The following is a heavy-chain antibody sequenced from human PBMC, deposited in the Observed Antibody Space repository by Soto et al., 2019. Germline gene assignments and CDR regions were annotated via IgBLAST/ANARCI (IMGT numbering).Heavy chain of an antibody. V-gene: IGHV1-69*13. CDR2: IIPIFNTA. CDR3: ARVLPADYXGNYSDGMDV. J-gene: IGHJ6*02. CDR1: GGTLSNYA. Sequence: GASVKVSCKASGGTLSNYACTWVRQAPGQGLEWMGGIIPIFNTANYAQKFQGRGTITADESTSTAYMEVNSLRSEDTAVYYCARVLPADYXGNYSDGMDVWARGT. D-gene: IGHD4-4*01.